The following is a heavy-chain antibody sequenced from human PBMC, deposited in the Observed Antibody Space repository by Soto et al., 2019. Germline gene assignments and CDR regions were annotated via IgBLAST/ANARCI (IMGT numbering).Heavy chain of an antibody. CDR2: ISAYNGNT. V-gene: IGHV1-18*01. CDR1: GYTFTNYG. J-gene: IGHJ6*02. CDR3: ASHYDSSGLRGKYGMDV. Sequence: QVQLVQSGAEVKKPGASVNVSCKASGYTFTNYGISWVRQAPGQGLDWMGWISAYNGNTNYAQKLQGRVTMTTDTATSTAYMELRSLRSDDTAMYYWASHYDSSGLRGKYGMDVWGQGTTVTVSS. D-gene: IGHD3-22*01.